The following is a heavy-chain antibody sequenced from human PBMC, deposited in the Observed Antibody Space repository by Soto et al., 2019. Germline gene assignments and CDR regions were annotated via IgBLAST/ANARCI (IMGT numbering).Heavy chain of an antibody. J-gene: IGHJ6*02. D-gene: IGHD4-4*01. CDR1: GFTFRNSG. Sequence: QVNLVQSGGGLVQPGGSLTLSCEASGFTFRNSGMEWIRQAPGKGLEWVARIWYDGSSQYYADSVKGRFTISRDNSKNTLYMEMNSVRVEDTAVYYCARDMDSNYDGMDVWGQGTTVIVSS. CDR3: ARDMDSNYDGMDV. CDR2: IWYDGSSQ. V-gene: IGHV3-30*02.